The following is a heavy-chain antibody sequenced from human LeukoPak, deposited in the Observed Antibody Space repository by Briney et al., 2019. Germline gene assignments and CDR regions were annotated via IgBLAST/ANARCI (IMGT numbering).Heavy chain of an antibody. CDR2: ISSSSDTK. Sequence: PGGSLRLSCAASGFTFGSYTMNWVRQAPGKGLEWVSYISSSSDTKYYADSVKGRSTISRDNAKNSLYLQMNSLRAEDTAVYYCARDYYDSSGYYSYYYYGMDVWGQGTTVTVSS. V-gene: IGHV3-48*01. D-gene: IGHD3-22*01. CDR3: ARDYYDSSGYYSYYYYGMDV. CDR1: GFTFGSYT. J-gene: IGHJ6*02.